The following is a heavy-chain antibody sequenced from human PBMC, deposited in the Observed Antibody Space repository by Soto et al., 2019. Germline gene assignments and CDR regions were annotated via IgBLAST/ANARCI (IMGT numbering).Heavy chain of an antibody. Sequence: QVQLVQSGAEVKKPGSSVKVSCKASGGTFSSYAISWVRQAPGQGLEWKGGIIPNFGTSNYAQKFQGRVTITADNSTRTCYMELSSLRSEDTAVYYCARAEIVGANQYNWFDPWGQGTLVIVAS. D-gene: IGHD1-26*01. CDR2: IIPNFGTS. J-gene: IGHJ5*02. V-gene: IGHV1-69*06. CDR3: ARAEIVGANQYNWFDP. CDR1: GGTFSSYA.